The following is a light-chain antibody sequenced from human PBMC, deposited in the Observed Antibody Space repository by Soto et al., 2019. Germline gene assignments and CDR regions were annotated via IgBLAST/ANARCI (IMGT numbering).Light chain of an antibody. V-gene: IGLV2-14*01. CDR2: DVS. CDR1: SSDVDGYNY. CDR3: SSYTRSSTLYVV. J-gene: IGLJ2*01. Sequence: QSALTQPASVSGSPGQSITISCTGTSSDVDGYNYVSWYQQHPGKAPKLMIYDVSNRPSGVSNRFSGSKSGNTASLTISGLQAEDEADYYCSSYTRSSTLYVVFAGGTKLTVL.